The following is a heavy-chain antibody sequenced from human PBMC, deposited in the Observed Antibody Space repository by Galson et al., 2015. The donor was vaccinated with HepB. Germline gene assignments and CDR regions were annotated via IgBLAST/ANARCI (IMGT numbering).Heavy chain of an antibody. CDR3: ASGDDYGDSYFDY. V-gene: IGHV1-69*04. CDR2: IIPILGIA. Sequence: SVRVSCKASGGTFSSYAISWVRQAPGQGLGWMGRIIPILGIANYAQKFQGRVTITADKSTSTAYMELSSLRSEDTAVYYCASGDDYGDSYFDYWGQGTLVTVSS. D-gene: IGHD4-17*01. CDR1: GGTFSSYA. J-gene: IGHJ4*02.